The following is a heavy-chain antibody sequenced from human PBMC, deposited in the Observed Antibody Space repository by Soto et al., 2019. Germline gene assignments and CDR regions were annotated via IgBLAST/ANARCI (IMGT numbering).Heavy chain of an antibody. V-gene: IGHV1-18*04. CDR3: AREFQYDSGGFHELYF. Sequence: QVHLEQSGAEVRKPGASVKVSCKASGYTFNSFGINWVRQAPGQGLEWLGWISAYNGNTNYAQKFHGRVTMTADTSPTTAYLELTSLRSYDTAVYYCAREFQYDSGGFHELYFWGQGTLVTVSS. CDR1: GYTFNSFG. CDR2: ISAYNGNT. D-gene: IGHD3-22*01. J-gene: IGHJ4*02.